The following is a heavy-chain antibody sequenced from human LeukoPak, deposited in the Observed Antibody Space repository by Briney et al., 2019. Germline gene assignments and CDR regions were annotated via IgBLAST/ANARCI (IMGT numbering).Heavy chain of an antibody. V-gene: IGHV3-7*01. CDR1: GFTFSIYW. Sequence: GGSLRLSCAASGFTFSIYWMSWVRQAPGKGLECVANIKKDGSERYYVDSVKGRFTISRDNAKNPLFLQMNSLRAEDTAVYYCASNYYESSGLHRWGQGTLVTVSS. J-gene: IGHJ4*02. CDR3: ASNYYESSGLHR. CDR2: IKKDGSER. D-gene: IGHD3-22*01.